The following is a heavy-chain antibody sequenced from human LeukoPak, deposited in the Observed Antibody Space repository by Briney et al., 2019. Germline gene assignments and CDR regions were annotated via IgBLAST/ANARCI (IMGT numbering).Heavy chain of an antibody. V-gene: IGHV1-18*04. J-gene: IGHJ3*02. CDR1: GYTFTGYY. Sequence: ASVKVSCKASGYTFTGYYMHWVRQAPGQGPEWMGWINGDKGNTNYAQKFQGRATMTTDTSTSTAYMELRSLRSDDTAVYYCAREGSYYDSSGYPLDAFDIWGQGTMVTVSS. D-gene: IGHD3-22*01. CDR2: INGDKGNT. CDR3: AREGSYYDSSGYPLDAFDI.